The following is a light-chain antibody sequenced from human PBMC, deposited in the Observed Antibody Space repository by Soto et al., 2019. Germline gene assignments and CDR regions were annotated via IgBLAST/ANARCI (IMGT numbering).Light chain of an antibody. V-gene: IGKV3D-15*01. CDR1: ECIGDT. CDR3: QRLVCYPAA. CDR2: VAS. Sequence: EFVMTQSPATLSLSPGEGVTLSCRASECIGDTLAWYQQRPGQAPRLLIFVASNRATVVPDRFSGSGSGTEFTLTIGGRRPDDFAAFYGQRLVCYPAACGQGTK. J-gene: IGKJ1*01.